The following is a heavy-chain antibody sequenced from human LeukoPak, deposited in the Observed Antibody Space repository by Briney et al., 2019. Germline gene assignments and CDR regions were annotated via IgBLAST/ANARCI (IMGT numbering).Heavy chain of an antibody. V-gene: IGHV4-31*03. CDR1: GGSISSGGYY. Sequence: SETLSLTCTVSGGSISSGGYYWSWIRQHPGKGVEWIGYIYYSGSTYYNPSLKSRVTISVDTSKNQFSLKLSSVTAADTAVYYCARAGEDYYGSGSYFDYWGQGTLVTVSS. CDR3: ARAGEDYYGSGSYFDY. D-gene: IGHD3-10*01. J-gene: IGHJ4*02. CDR2: IYYSGST.